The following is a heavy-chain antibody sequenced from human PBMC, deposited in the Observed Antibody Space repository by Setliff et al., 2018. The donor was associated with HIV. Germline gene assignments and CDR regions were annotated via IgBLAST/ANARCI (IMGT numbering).Heavy chain of an antibody. CDR1: GFTFSSYS. V-gene: IGHV3-30*03. D-gene: IGHD3-22*01. J-gene: IGHJ4*02. CDR3: ARETMYDSRGYLSHYFDY. Sequence: GGSLRLSCAASGFTFSSYSMNWVRQAPGKGLEWVASISYDGTDKYYTDSMKGRFTISGDNSKNTLYLQMNSLRVEDTAVYYCARETMYDSRGYLSHYFDYWGQGTPVTVSS. CDR2: ISYDGTDK.